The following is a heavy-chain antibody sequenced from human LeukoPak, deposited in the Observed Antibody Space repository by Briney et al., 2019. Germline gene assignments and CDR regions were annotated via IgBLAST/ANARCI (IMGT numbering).Heavy chain of an antibody. CDR2: INHSGST. CDR1: GGSFSGYY. V-gene: IGHV4-34*01. CDR3: ARYTIAARNIDN. J-gene: IGHJ4*02. D-gene: IGHD6-6*01. Sequence: SETLSLTCAVYGGSFSGYYWSWIRQPPGKGLEWIGEINHSGSTNYNPSLKSRVTISVDTSKNQFSLKLSSVTAADTAVYYCARYTIAARNIDNWGQGTLVTVSS.